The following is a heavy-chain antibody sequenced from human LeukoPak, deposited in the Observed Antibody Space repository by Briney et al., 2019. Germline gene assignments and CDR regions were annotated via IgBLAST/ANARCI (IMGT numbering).Heavy chain of an antibody. Sequence: GGSLRLSCEASGFTFKWYAMHWVRQAPGKGLEWVSYISSSGSTIYYADSVKGRFTISRDNAKNSLYLQMNSLRAEDTAVYYCARGFQSYYYDSSGYMALGYWGQGTLVTVSS. CDR2: ISSSGSTI. D-gene: IGHD3-22*01. J-gene: IGHJ4*02. CDR3: ARGFQSYYYDSSGYMALGY. V-gene: IGHV3-48*04. CDR1: GFTFKWYA.